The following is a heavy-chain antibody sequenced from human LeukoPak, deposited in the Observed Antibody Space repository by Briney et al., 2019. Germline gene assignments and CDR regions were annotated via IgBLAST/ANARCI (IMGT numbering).Heavy chain of an antibody. D-gene: IGHD4/OR15-4a*01. Sequence: GGSLRLSCAASGFTFSSYSMMWVRQAPGKGLEWVSYISSSSTTIHYADSVKGRFTISRDNAKNSVYLQMNSLRAEDTAVYYCARRAGAYSHPYDYWGQGTLVTVSS. V-gene: IGHV3-48*01. CDR1: GFTFSSYS. CDR3: ARRAGAYSHPYDY. CDR2: ISSSSTTI. J-gene: IGHJ4*02.